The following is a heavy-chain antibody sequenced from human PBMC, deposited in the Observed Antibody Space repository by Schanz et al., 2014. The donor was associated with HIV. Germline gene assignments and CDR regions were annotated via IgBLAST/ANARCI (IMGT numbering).Heavy chain of an antibody. CDR3: ARGRDFFDWSYYPYY. Sequence: QVQLVESGGGVVQPGRSLRLSCAVSGFTFSNYAMHWVRQAPGKGLEGVAVISYDGSNKYYADSVKGRFTISRDNSKNTLYVQMNRLRAEDTAVYYCARGRDFFDWSYYPYYWGQGTLVTVSS. V-gene: IGHV3-30-3*01. D-gene: IGHD3-9*01. CDR2: ISYDGSNK. CDR1: GFTFSNYA. J-gene: IGHJ4*02.